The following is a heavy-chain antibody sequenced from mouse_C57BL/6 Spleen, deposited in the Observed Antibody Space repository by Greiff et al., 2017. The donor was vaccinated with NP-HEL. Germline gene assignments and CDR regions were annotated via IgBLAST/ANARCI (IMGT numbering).Heavy chain of an antibody. J-gene: IGHJ3*01. CDR2: INTDNGGT. D-gene: IGHD6-2*01. CDR1: GYTFTGYS. V-gene: IGHV1-18*01. Sequence: VQLQQSGPELVKPGASVKIPCKASGYTFTGYSMDWVKQSHGKRLEWIGEINTDNGGTNYNEKFKGKATLTVDNSSSTAYMQLRSLTSEDTAVYYWATDHPDGGLCAYWGQGTLVTVSA. CDR3: ATDHPDGGLCAY.